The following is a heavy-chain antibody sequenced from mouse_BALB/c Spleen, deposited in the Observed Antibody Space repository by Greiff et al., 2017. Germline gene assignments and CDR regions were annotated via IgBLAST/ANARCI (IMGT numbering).Heavy chain of an antibody. D-gene: IGHD2-1*01. Sequence: VQLKESGAELVRSGASVKLSCTASGFNIKDYYMHWVKQRPEQGLEWIGWIDPENGDTEYAPKFQGKATMTADTSSNTAYLQLSSLTSEDTAVYYCNADGNYGDYYAMDYWGQGTSVTVSS. CDR3: NADGNYGDYYAMDY. CDR1: GFNIKDYY. CDR2: IDPENGDT. J-gene: IGHJ4*01. V-gene: IGHV14-4*02.